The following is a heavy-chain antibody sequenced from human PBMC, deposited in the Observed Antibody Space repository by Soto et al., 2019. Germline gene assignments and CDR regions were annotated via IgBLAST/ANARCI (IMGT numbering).Heavy chain of an antibody. D-gene: IGHD6-19*01. CDR2: ISYDGSNK. J-gene: IGHJ6*02. CDR1: GFTFSSYR. CDR3: AKDHSSGWYLYYYYGMDV. V-gene: IGHV3-30*18. Sequence: GGSLTLSCAAYGFTFSSYRMHWDRQAPGQELEWVAVISYDGSNKYYADSVKGRFTISRDNSKNTLYLQMNSLRAEDTAVYYCAKDHSSGWYLYYYYGMDVWGQGTTVTVSS.